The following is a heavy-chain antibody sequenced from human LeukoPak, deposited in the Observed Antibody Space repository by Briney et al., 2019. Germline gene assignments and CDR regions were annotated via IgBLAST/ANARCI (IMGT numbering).Heavy chain of an antibody. V-gene: IGHV3-30*04. CDR3: ARGDGPGSYLIDY. J-gene: IGHJ4*02. CDR1: GFTFSTYA. Sequence: GGSLRLSCAASGFTFSTYAMHRVRQAPGKGLERVALISYSGRNIQYADSVKGRSTISRDNSENQLFLHMNSLRVEDTAVFYCARGDGPGSYLIDYWGQGTLVFVSS. D-gene: IGHD3-10*01. CDR2: ISYSGRNI.